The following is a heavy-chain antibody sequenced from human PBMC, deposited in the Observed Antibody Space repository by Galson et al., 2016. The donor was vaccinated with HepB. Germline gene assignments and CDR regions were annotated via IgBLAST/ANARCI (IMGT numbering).Heavy chain of an antibody. Sequence: SLRLSCAASGFTFSDYYMTWIRQAPGKGLEWVSYISSSGLSIYYAGSVKARFTISRDNAKNSLYLQMNSLRAEDTAVYYCARDLRFAARPQRYGMDVWGKGTTVTVSA. CDR3: ARDLRFAARPQRYGMDV. CDR1: GFTFSDYY. V-gene: IGHV3-11*01. J-gene: IGHJ6*04. D-gene: IGHD6-6*01. CDR2: ISSSGLSI.